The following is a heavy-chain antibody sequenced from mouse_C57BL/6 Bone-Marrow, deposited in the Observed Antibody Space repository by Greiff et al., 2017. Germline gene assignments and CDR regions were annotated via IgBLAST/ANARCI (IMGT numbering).Heavy chain of an antibody. D-gene: IGHD1-1*01. V-gene: IGHV1-81*01. J-gene: IGHJ4*01. Sequence: VKLQESGAELARPGASVKLSCKASGYTFTSYGISWVKQSTGQGLEWIGEIYPRSGNTYYNEKFKGKATLTADKSSSTAYMELRSLTSEDSAVYFCAREGYYGNYDMDYWGQGTSVTVSS. CDR3: AREGYYGNYDMDY. CDR1: GYTFTSYG. CDR2: IYPRSGNT.